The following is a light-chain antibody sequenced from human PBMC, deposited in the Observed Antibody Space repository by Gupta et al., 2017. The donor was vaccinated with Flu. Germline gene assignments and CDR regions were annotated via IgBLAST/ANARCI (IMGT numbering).Light chain of an antibody. V-gene: IGKV1D-16*01. CDR3: QHQNSSPRT. CDR2: AAS. CDR1: QGISSW. Sequence: DIQMTQSPSSLSASVGDRVTITCRASQGISSWLAWYQQKPEKAPKSLIYAASRVKSGVPSRFSGSGYGTDFTLTISSRQPEDFANYYCQHQNSSPRTFGQGTXVEIK. J-gene: IGKJ1*01.